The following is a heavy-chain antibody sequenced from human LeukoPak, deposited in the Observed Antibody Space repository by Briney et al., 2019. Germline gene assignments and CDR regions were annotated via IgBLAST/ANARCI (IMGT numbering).Heavy chain of an antibody. CDR3: ARSGGAGYYTDFDY. J-gene: IGHJ4*02. CDR1: GGTFSSYA. CDR2: IIPIFGTA. V-gene: IGHV1-69*05. D-gene: IGHD3/OR15-3a*01. Sequence: SVKVSCKASGGTFSSYAISWVRQAPGQGLEWMGRIIPIFGTANYAQKFQGRVTITTDESTSTAYMELSGLRSEDTAVYYCARSGGAGYYTDFDYWGQGTLVTVSS.